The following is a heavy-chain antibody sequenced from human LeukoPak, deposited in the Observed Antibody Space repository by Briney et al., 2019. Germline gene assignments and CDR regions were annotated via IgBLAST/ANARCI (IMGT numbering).Heavy chain of an antibody. Sequence: SVKVSSTAAGDTFRTHAISWVRQAPGHGLEWMGRIIPIDDVTNYAQNFQGRVTITADKSTADKSTSTAYMELTYLRPEDTAVYYCARSHSSGYSYYRGMDVRGQGTTFTVSS. V-gene: IGHV1-69*04. CDR3: ARSHSSGYSYYRGMDV. CDR1: GDTFRTHA. CDR2: IIPIDDVT. J-gene: IGHJ6*02. D-gene: IGHD3-22*01.